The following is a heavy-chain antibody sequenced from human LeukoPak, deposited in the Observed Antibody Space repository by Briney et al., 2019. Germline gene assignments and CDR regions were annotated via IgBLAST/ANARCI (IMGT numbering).Heavy chain of an antibody. J-gene: IGHJ6*04. CDR3: ARDGVGSSSYYYYYGMDV. CDR2: IYYSGST. CDR1: GGSVSSGSYY. Sequence: SETLSLTCTVSGGSVSSGSYYWSWIRQPPGKGLEWIGYIYYSGSTNYNPSLKSRVTISVDTSKNQFSLKLSSVTAADTAVYYCARDGVGSSSYYYYYGMDVWGKGTTVTVSS. V-gene: IGHV4-61*01. D-gene: IGHD6-13*01.